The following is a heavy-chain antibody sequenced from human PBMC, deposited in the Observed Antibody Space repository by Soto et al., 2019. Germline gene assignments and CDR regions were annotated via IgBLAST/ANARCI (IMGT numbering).Heavy chain of an antibody. CDR1: AFTVGYNY. CDR2: IYSNGDT. J-gene: IGHJ4*02. Sequence: EVQLVESGGGLVQPGGSLRLSCAASAFTVGYNYMSWVRQVPGKGLEWVSVIYSNGDTDHADSVKGRFIISRDNSKNTVYLQMHSLRAEDTAVYYCARSSKDYGDYGWGQGTLVTVST. D-gene: IGHD4-17*01. V-gene: IGHV3-66*01. CDR3: ARSSKDYGDYG.